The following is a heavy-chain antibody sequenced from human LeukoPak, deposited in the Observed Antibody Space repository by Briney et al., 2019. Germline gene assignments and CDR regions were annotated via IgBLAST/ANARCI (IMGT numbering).Heavy chain of an antibody. CDR3: ARDEPNYYYMDV. V-gene: IGHV3-48*04. CDR2: ISSSSSTI. J-gene: IGHJ6*03. CDR1: GFTFSSYG. Sequence: GGSLRLSCAASGFTFSSYGMHWVRQAPGKGLEWVSYISSSSSTIYYADSVKGRFTISRDNAKNSLYLQMNSLRAEDTAVYYCARDEPNYYYMDVWGKGTTVTVSS.